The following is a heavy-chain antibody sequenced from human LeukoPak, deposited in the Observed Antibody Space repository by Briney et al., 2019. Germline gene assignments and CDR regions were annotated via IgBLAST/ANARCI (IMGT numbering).Heavy chain of an antibody. J-gene: IGHJ6*04. CDR1: GLSFSKYW. V-gene: IGHV3-7*01. CDR3: ARGRGLGYSYGLDV. CDR2: IKEEGRDK. Sequence: GGSLRLSCAPSGLSFSKYWMSWVRQAPGKGLEWVANIKEEGRDKYYVESVKGRFTISRDNAKNSLYLQMNSVRAEDTAVYYCARGRGLGYSYGLDVWGKGTTVTVSS. D-gene: IGHD5-18*01.